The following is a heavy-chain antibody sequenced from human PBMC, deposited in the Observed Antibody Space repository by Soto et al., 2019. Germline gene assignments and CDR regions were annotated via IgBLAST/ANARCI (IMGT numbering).Heavy chain of an antibody. CDR1: GFTFSSYA. CDR3: ARDRRIVVVPAAISYYYGMDV. J-gene: IGHJ6*02. Sequence: QVQLVESGGGVVQPGRSLRLSCAASGFTFSSYAMHWVRQAPGKGLEWVAVISYDGSNKYYADSVKGRFTISRDNYKNTLYLQMTSLRAEDTAVYYCARDRRIVVVPAAISYYYGMDVWGQGTTVTVSS. D-gene: IGHD2-2*01. V-gene: IGHV3-30-3*01. CDR2: ISYDGSNK.